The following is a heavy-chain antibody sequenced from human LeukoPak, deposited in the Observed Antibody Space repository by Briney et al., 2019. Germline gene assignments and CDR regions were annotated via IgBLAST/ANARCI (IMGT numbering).Heavy chain of an antibody. Sequence: GGSLRLSCAASGFTFSSYGMHWVRQAPGKGLEWVAFIRYDGSNKYYADSVKGRFTISRDNSKNTLYLQMNSLRAEDTAVYYCAKDDWGYCSGGSCYSELWGQGTLVTVSS. CDR3: AKDDWGYCSGGSCYSEL. CDR1: GFTFSSYG. CDR2: IRYDGSNK. D-gene: IGHD2-15*01. J-gene: IGHJ4*02. V-gene: IGHV3-30*02.